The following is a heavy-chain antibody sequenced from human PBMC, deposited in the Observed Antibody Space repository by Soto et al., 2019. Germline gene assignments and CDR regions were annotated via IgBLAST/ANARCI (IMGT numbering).Heavy chain of an antibody. J-gene: IGHJ6*02. V-gene: IGHV3-11*05. D-gene: IGHD6-13*01. CDR1: GFTFSDYY. Sequence: GGSLRLSCAASGFTFSDYYMSWIRQAPGKGLEWVSYISSSSSYTNYADSVKGRFTISRDNAKNSLYLQMNSLRAEDTAVYYCARVFYSSSWGAYYYGMDVWGQGTTVTSP. CDR3: ARVFYSSSWGAYYYGMDV. CDR2: ISSSSSYT.